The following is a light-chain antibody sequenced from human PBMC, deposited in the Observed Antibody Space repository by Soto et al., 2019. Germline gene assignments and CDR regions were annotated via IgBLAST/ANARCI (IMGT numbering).Light chain of an antibody. Sequence: DSGMTQTKLSLPVTPGEPASISCRSSQSLLHSNGYNYLDWYLQKPGQSPQLLIYLGSNRASGVPDRFSGSGSGTDFTLKISRVEAEDVGVYYCMQALQTRTFGQGTKVDIK. J-gene: IGKJ1*01. V-gene: IGKV2-28*01. CDR2: LGS. CDR3: MQALQTRT. CDR1: QSLLHSNGYNY.